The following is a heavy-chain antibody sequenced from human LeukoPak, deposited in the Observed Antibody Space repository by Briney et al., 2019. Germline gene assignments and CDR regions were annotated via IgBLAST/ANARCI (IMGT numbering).Heavy chain of an antibody. D-gene: IGHD4-17*01. CDR3: ASFSDYGVFDY. J-gene: IGHJ4*02. Sequence: PSGTLSLTCAVSGGSISSSNWWSWVRQPPGKGLEWIGEIYHSGSTNYNPSLKSRATISVDKSKNQFSLKLSSVTAADTAVYHCASFSDYGVFDYWGQGTLVTVSS. V-gene: IGHV4-4*02. CDR2: IYHSGST. CDR1: GGSISSSNW.